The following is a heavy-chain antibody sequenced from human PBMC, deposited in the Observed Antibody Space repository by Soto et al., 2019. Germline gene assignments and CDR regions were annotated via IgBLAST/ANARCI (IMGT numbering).Heavy chain of an antibody. J-gene: IGHJ6*02. D-gene: IGHD3-3*01. V-gene: IGHV4-31*03. Sequence: PSETLSLTCTVSGGSISSGGYYWSWIRQHPGKGLEWIGYIYYSGSTYYNPSLKSRVTISVDTSKNQFSLKLSSVTAADTAMYYCARDPWSWSGYYYYGMDVWGQGTTVT. CDR1: GGSISSGGYY. CDR2: IYYSGST. CDR3: ARDPWSWSGYYYYGMDV.